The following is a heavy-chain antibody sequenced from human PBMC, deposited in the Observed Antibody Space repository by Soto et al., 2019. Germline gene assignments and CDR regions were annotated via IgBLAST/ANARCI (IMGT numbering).Heavy chain of an antibody. J-gene: IGHJ6*02. D-gene: IGHD6-19*01. CDR2: SYYSGST. V-gene: IGHV4-61*01. CDR3: ARGRAGDKWLVRFYYYYGMDV. CDR1: GGSVSSGSYY. Sequence: QVQLQESGPGLVKPSETLSLTCTVSGGSVSSGSYYWSWIRQPPGKGLEWIGYSYYSGSTNYNPSLKSRVTISVDTSKNQFSLKLSSVTAADTAVYYCARGRAGDKWLVRFYYYYGMDVWGQGTTVTVSS.